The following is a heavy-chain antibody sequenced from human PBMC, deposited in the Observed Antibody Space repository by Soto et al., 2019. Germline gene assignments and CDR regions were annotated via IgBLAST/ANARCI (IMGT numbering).Heavy chain of an antibody. D-gene: IGHD5-12*01. CDR2: INAGNGNT. V-gene: IGHV1-3*01. J-gene: IGHJ6*02. Sequence: GASVKVSCKASGYTFTSYAMHWVRQAPGQRLEWMGWINAGNGNTKYSQKFQGRVTITRDTSASTAYMELSSLRSEDTAVYYCARSDIVATIYYYYGMDVWGQGTTVTVSS. CDR1: GYTFTSYA. CDR3: ARSDIVATIYYYYGMDV.